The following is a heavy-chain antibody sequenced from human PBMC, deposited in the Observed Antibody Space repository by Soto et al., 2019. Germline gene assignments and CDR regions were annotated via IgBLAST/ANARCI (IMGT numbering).Heavy chain of an antibody. CDR2: ISYDGSNK. D-gene: IGHD3-3*01. J-gene: IGHJ3*02. CDR1: GFTSSSYG. V-gene: IGHV3-30*18. CDR3: ANLYDFWKNDAFDI. Sequence: QVQLVESGGGVVQPGRSLRLSCAASGFTSSSYGMHWVRQAPGKGLEWVAVISYDGSNKYYADSVKGRFTISRDNSKNTLYLQMSSLRAEDTAVYYCANLYDFWKNDAFDIWGQGTMVTVSS.